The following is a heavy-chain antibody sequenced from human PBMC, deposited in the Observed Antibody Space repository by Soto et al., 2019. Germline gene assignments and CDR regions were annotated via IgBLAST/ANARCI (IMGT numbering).Heavy chain of an antibody. Sequence: QVQLVQSGAEVKKPGASVKVSCKASGYTFTSYDINWVRQATGQGLEWMGWMNPNSGNTGYAQKFQGRVTMTRNTSISTAYMELSSLRCEDTAVYYCARRRNYDFWSGYYTWFDPWGQGTLVTVSS. V-gene: IGHV1-8*01. CDR1: GYTFTSYD. D-gene: IGHD3-3*01. CDR3: ARRRNYDFWSGYYTWFDP. J-gene: IGHJ5*02. CDR2: MNPNSGNT.